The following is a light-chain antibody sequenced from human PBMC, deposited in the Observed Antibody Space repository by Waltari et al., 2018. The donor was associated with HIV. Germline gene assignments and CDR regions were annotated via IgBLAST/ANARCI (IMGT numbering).Light chain of an antibody. Sequence: QSALTQPASVSGSPGQSITISCTGSSSDIGVSDFVSWYQFRPGKAPRLMIFEGNGRPSDTSDRFSGSKSGNTASLTISAIQTEDEADYYCSSYSTGATLVRLGGGTKLTVL. CDR1: SSDIGVSDF. V-gene: IGLV2-14*01. CDR2: EGN. CDR3: SSYSTGATLVR. J-gene: IGLJ2*01.